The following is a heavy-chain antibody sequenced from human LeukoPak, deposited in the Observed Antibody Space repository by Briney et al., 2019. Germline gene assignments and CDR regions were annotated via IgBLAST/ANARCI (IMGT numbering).Heavy chain of an antibody. J-gene: IGHJ4*02. CDR3: AKAMESSGSYYACFDS. CDR2: ISGSGGSP. D-gene: IGHD1-26*01. V-gene: IGHV3-23*01. Sequence: GGSVRLSCAATAFFLSSYATSWVRQPAGKGLKSVSVISGSGGSPYYADCVGGRFSISRDNSKNTLDLQMNSLRAEDTAVYCCAKAMESSGSYYACFDSWGQGTLVTVSS. CDR1: AFFLSSYA.